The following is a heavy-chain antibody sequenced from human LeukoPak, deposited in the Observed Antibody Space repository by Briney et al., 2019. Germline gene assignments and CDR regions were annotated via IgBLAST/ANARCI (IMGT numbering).Heavy chain of an antibody. Sequence: EASVKVSCKASGYTFTSYGISWVRQAPGQGLEWMGRIIPIFGTANYAQKFQGRVTITTDESTSTAYMELSSLRSEDTAVYYCARAWAGATTEAFDIWGQGTMVTVSS. V-gene: IGHV1-69*05. CDR3: ARAWAGATTEAFDI. CDR2: IIPIFGTA. D-gene: IGHD1-26*01. CDR1: GYTFTSYG. J-gene: IGHJ3*02.